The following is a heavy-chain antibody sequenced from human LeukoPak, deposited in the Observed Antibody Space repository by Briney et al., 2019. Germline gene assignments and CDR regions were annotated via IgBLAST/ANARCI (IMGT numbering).Heavy chain of an antibody. Sequence: ASVKVSCKASGYTFTGYYMHWLRQAPGQGLEWMGRINPNSGGTNYAQKFQGRVTMTRDTSISTAYMELSRLRSDDTAVYYCASITGTTEPRDYWGQGTLVTVSS. J-gene: IGHJ4*02. V-gene: IGHV1-2*06. CDR3: ASITGTTEPRDY. CDR2: INPNSGGT. D-gene: IGHD1-7*01. CDR1: GYTFTGYY.